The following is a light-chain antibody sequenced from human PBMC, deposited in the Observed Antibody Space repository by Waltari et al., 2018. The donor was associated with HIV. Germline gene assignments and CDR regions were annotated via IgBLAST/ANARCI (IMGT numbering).Light chain of an antibody. CDR2: VAS. Sequence: DIQMTQSPPSLSASVGDKVTISCRADQAISAWLAWYQQKPGKAPRSLIYVASTLQSGVPSRFSGNASRTEFTLTITILQPEDSATYYCQQYSRYPITFGQGTRLEI. CDR3: QQYSRYPIT. CDR1: QAISAW. J-gene: IGKJ5*01. V-gene: IGKV1D-16*01.